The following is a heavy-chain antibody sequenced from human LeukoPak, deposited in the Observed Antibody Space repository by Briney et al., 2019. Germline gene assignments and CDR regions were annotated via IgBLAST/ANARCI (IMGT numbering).Heavy chain of an antibody. J-gene: IGHJ4*02. D-gene: IGHD2-2*02. Sequence: SETLSLTCTVSGGSISSSSYYWGWIRQPPGKGLEWIGSIYCSGSTYYNPSLKSRVTISVDTSKNQFSLKLSSVTAADTAVYYCARADIVVVPAAIRGAAFDYWGQGTLVTVSS. CDR2: IYCSGST. V-gene: IGHV4-39*07. CDR3: ARADIVVVPAAIRGAAFDY. CDR1: GGSISSSSYY.